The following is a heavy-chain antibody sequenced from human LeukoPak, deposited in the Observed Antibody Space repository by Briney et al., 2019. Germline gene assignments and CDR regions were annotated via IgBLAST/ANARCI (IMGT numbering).Heavy chain of an antibody. Sequence: GGSLRLSCAASGFTFSNYGMSWVRQAPGKGLEWVSSLSGSGGNTHYADSVKGRFTISRDYSKNTLYLQMNSLRADDTAIYYCAKDRNYDSSGYSNFDYWAQGTLVTVSS. D-gene: IGHD3-22*01. CDR2: LSGSGGNT. CDR1: GFTFSNYG. J-gene: IGHJ4*02. V-gene: IGHV3-23*01. CDR3: AKDRNYDSSGYSNFDY.